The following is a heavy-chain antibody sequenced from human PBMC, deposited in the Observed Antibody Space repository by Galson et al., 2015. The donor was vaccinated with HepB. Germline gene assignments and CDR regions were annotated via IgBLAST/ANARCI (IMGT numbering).Heavy chain of an antibody. J-gene: IGHJ6*02. CDR2: INHSGST. CDR1: GGSFSGYY. D-gene: IGHD2-2*02. Sequence: ETLSLTCAVYGGSFSGYYWSWIRQPPGKGLEWIGEINHSGSTNYNPSLKSRVTISVDTSKNQFSLKLSSVTAADTAVYYCASHILRYGMDVWGQGTTVTVSS. CDR3: ASHILRYGMDV. V-gene: IGHV4-34*01.